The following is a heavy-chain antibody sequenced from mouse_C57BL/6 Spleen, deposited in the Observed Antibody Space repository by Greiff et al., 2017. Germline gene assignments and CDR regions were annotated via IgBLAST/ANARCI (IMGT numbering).Heavy chain of an antibody. J-gene: IGHJ3*01. CDR2: IYPGDGDT. CDR1: GYAFSSYW. Sequence: VQLQQSGAELVKPGASVKISCKASGYAFSSYWMNWVKQRPGKGLEWIGQIYPGDGDTNYNGKFKGKATLTADKSSSTAYMQLSSLTSEDSSVYFCARDGNYGGAWFAYWGQGTLVTVSA. D-gene: IGHD2-1*01. CDR3: ARDGNYGGAWFAY. V-gene: IGHV1-80*01.